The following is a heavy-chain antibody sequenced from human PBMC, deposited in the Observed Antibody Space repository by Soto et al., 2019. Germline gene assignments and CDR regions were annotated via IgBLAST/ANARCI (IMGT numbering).Heavy chain of an antibody. CDR1: GYTFTSYG. Sequence: QVQLVQSGAEVKKPGASVKVSCKASGYTFTSYGFSWVRQAPGQGLEWMGCISGPNGNTNYAQKLQGRVTMTTDTSTSTGYMELRSLRSDDTAVYYWARDRYDSSGDYLGADDWGQGTLVTVSS. V-gene: IGHV1-18*01. D-gene: IGHD3-22*01. CDR2: ISGPNGNT. CDR3: ARDRYDSSGDYLGADD. J-gene: IGHJ4*02.